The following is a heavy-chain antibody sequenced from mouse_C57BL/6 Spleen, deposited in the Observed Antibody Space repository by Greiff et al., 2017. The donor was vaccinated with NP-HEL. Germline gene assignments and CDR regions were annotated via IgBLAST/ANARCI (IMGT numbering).Heavy chain of an antibody. V-gene: IGHV7-3*01. Sequence: EVQLVESGGGLVQPGGSLSLSCAASGFTFTDYYMSWVRQPPGKALEWLGFIRNKANGYTTEYSASVKGRFTISRDNSQSILYLQMNALRAEDSATYYCARLGNYYYVRDFDYWGQGTTLTVSS. J-gene: IGHJ2*01. CDR1: GFTFTDYY. CDR2: IRNKANGYTT. CDR3: ARLGNYYYVRDFDY. D-gene: IGHD1-1*01.